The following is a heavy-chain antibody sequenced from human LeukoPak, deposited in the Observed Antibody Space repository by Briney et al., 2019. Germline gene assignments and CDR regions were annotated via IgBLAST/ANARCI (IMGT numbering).Heavy chain of an antibody. CDR2: IENSGRT. V-gene: IGHV4-59*12. J-gene: IGHJ4*02. D-gene: IGHD4/OR15-4a*01. Sequence: SETLSLTCIVSGGSITSDYWSWIRQPPGKGLEWIGYIENSGRTEYNPSLMSRITISVDTSKNQFSLKLSSVTAADTAVYYCARDSKDYFFSDYWGQGTLVTVSS. CDR3: ARDSKDYFFSDY. CDR1: GGSITSDY.